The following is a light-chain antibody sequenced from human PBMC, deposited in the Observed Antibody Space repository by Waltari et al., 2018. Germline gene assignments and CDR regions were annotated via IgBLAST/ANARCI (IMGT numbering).Light chain of an antibody. Sequence: DVQMTQSPSSLPASIGDTVTISCRATQGITKYLAWFQQRPGEVPRSLIYAASTLHSGAPSRFSGSGSETDFTLTINGLQPEDFATYYCLQYDHYPLTFGGGTKVETK. CDR1: QGITKY. V-gene: IGKV1-16*01. CDR3: LQYDHYPLT. J-gene: IGKJ4*01. CDR2: AAS.